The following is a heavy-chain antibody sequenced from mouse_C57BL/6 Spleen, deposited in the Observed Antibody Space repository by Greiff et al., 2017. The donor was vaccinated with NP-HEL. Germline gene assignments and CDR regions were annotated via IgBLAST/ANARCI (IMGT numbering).Heavy chain of an antibody. D-gene: IGHD1-1*01. V-gene: IGHV3-6*01. CDR1: GYSITSGYY. J-gene: IGHJ1*03. Sequence: EVKVEESGPGLVKPSQSLSLTCSVTGYSITSGYYWNWIRQFPGNKLEWMGYISYDGSNNYNPSLKNRISITRDTSKNQFILKLNSVTTEDTATYYCARGGYGSGYFDVWGTGTTVTVSS. CDR2: ISYDGSN. CDR3: ARGGYGSGYFDV.